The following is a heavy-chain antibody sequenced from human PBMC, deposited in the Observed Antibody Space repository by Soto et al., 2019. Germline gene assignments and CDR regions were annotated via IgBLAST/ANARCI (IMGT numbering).Heavy chain of an antibody. CDR3: ARLPWKWAFDI. V-gene: IGHV3-33*01. CDR1: GFTFSSYG. D-gene: IGHD1-1*01. J-gene: IGHJ3*02. CDR2: IWYDGSNK. Sequence: GESLRLSCAASGFTFSSYGMHWVRQAPGKRLEWVAVIWYDGSNKYYADSVKGRFTISRGNSKNTLYLQMSSLRAEDTAVYYWARLPWKWAFDIRGQGTMVPVS.